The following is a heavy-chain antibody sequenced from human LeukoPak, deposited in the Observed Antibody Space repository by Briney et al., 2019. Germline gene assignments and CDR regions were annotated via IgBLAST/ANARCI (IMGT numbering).Heavy chain of an antibody. CDR2: IKSNADGGTP. J-gene: IGHJ4*02. V-gene: IGHV3-15*01. D-gene: IGHD2/OR15-2a*01. Sequence: GGSLRLSCAASGFSFMNAWMIWVRQAPGKGLEWVGRIKSNADGGTPDYAAPARGRFTISRDDSKNTLYLQMNSLKTEDTAVYYCTTFYHEYSPYWGRGTLVTVSS. CDR1: GFSFMNAW. CDR3: TTFYHEYSPY.